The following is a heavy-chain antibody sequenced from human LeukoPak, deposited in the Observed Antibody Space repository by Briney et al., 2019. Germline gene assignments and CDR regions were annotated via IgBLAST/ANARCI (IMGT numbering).Heavy chain of an antibody. D-gene: IGHD4-17*01. CDR3: ALTVTNSFDAFDI. CDR2: IYYSGST. Sequence: SQTLSLTCAVSGGSISSGGYYWSWIRQHPGKGLEWIGYIYYSGSTYYNPSLKSRVTISVDTSKNHFSLKLSSVTAAGTAVYYCALTVTNSFDAFDIWGQGTMVTVSS. V-gene: IGHV4-31*11. CDR1: GGSISSGGYY. J-gene: IGHJ3*02.